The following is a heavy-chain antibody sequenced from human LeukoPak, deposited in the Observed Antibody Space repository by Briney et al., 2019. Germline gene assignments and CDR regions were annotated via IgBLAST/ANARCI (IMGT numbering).Heavy chain of an antibody. D-gene: IGHD6-19*01. CDR2: IGTITSTT. V-gene: IGHV3-69-1*02. CDR1: GFTFSDYY. CDR3: ARTVYDLRGQWLVPGFDS. Sequence: GGSLRLSCAVSGFTFSDYYMNWVRQAPGKGLEWVSYIGTITSTTYYADSVKGRFTVSRDDAKSSLYLQMSSLRAEDTAVYYCARTVYDLRGQWLVPGFDSWGQGTLVTVSS. J-gene: IGHJ4*02.